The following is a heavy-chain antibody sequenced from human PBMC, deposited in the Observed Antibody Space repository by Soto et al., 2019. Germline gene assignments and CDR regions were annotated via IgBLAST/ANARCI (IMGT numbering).Heavy chain of an antibody. V-gene: IGHV3-66*01. J-gene: IGHJ6*03. CDR2: IQSGGTT. CDR3: ARDDVLCDGGSCYGVPMDV. Sequence: EVQLVESGGGLVQPGGSLRLSCAASGFTVSSKYMSWVRQAPGKGLEWVSLIQSGGTTYYADSLKGRFTISRDSSENTLHLQMDSLRAEDTAVYYCARDDVLCDGGSCYGVPMDVRGKGTTVTVSS. CDR1: GFTVSSKY. D-gene: IGHD2-15*01.